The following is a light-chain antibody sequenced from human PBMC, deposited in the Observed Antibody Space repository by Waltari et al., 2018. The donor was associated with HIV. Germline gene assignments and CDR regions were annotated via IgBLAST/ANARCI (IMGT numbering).Light chain of an antibody. V-gene: IGLV3-25*03. J-gene: IGLJ2*01. CDR1: TLPKQI. CDR3: QSTDSSGTYVI. CDR2: KDS. Sequence: SYELTQPPSVSVSPGQTARITCPGDTLPKQIAFCYQQKPGQAPVLVMYKDSERPSGIPERFSGSSSGTQVTLTVSGVQAEDEAAYYCQSTDSSGTYVIFGGGTKLTVL.